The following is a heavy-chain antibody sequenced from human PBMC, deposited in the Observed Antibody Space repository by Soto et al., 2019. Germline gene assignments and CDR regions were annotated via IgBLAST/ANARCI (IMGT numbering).Heavy chain of an antibody. Sequence: GASVKVSCKASGYTFTSYYMHWVRQAPGQGLEWMGIINPSGGSTSYAQKFKGRVTMTRDTSTSTVCMELSSLRSEYTVVYYCSRDRGYCSGGSCYPHYYYMDVWGKGTTVTVSS. CDR3: SRDRGYCSGGSCYPHYYYMDV. V-gene: IGHV1-46*03. J-gene: IGHJ6*03. CDR2: INPSGGST. CDR1: GYTFTSYY. D-gene: IGHD2-15*01.